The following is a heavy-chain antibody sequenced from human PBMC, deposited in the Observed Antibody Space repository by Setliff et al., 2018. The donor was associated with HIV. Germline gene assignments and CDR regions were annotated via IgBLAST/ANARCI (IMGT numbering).Heavy chain of an antibody. V-gene: IGHV4-34*01. CDR1: GGSISSHY. D-gene: IGHD4-17*01. Sequence: SETLSLTCTVSGGSISSHYWSWIRQPPGKGLEWIGELSPSGTTRSNPSLQSRVTISLDTSNNQFSLKLTSVTAADTAMYYCASFFVTTVTNQDYWGQGTPVTV. CDR3: ASFFVTTVTNQDY. CDR2: LSPSGTT. J-gene: IGHJ4*02.